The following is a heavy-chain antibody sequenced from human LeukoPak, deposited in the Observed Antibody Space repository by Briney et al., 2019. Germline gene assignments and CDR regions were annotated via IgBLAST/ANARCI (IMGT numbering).Heavy chain of an antibody. D-gene: IGHD3-22*01. CDR3: AKDLSYYYDSSIFDY. CDR1: GFTFSSYG. CDR2: ISYDGSNK. Sequence: GGSLRLSCAASGFTFSSYGMHWVRQAPGKGLEWVAVISYDGSNKYYADSVKGRFTISRDNSKNTLYLQMNSLRAEDTAVYCCAKDLSYYYDSSIFDYWGQGTLVTVSS. J-gene: IGHJ4*02. V-gene: IGHV3-30*18.